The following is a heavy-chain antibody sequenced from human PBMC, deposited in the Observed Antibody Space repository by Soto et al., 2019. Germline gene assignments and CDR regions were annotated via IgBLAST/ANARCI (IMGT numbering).Heavy chain of an antibody. V-gene: IGHV1-3*01. CDR2: INAANGYT. D-gene: IGHD3-10*01. Sequence: QVQLVQSGAEVKKPGASVKVSCKASGYSFTSFPIHWVRQAPGQGLECMGWINAANGYTRYSQKFQGRATITRDTSATTADMDLSSLTSEDTAVYYCARGGGLDDWGQGTLITVSS. CDR1: GYSFTSFP. J-gene: IGHJ4*02. CDR3: ARGGGLDD.